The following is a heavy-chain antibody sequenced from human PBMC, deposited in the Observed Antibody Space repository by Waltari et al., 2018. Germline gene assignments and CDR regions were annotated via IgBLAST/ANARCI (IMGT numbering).Heavy chain of an antibody. J-gene: IGHJ4*02. V-gene: IGHV4-59*11. CDR1: GGSISSHY. CDR2: IYYSGST. D-gene: IGHD6-6*01. CDR3: ARAPGIAARGYFDY. Sequence: QVQLQESGPGLVKPSETLSLTCTVSGGSISSHYWSWTRQPPGKGLEWIGYIYYSGSTNYNPSLKSRVTISVDTSKNQFSLKLSSVTAADTAVYYCARAPGIAARGYFDYWGQGTLVTVSS.